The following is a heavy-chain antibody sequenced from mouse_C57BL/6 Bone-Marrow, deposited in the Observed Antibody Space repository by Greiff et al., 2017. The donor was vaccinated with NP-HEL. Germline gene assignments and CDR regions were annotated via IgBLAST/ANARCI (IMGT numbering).Heavy chain of an antibody. CDR2: IYPGDGDT. CDR1: GYAFSSYW. D-gene: IGHD2-5*01. Sequence: QVQLKQSGAELVKPGASVKISCKASGYAFSSYWMNWVKQRPGQGLEWIGQIYPGDGDTNYNGKFKGKATLTADKSSSTAYMQLSSLTSEDSAVYFGARGSNYDYAMDYWGQGTSVTVSS. V-gene: IGHV1-80*01. CDR3: ARGSNYDYAMDY. J-gene: IGHJ4*01.